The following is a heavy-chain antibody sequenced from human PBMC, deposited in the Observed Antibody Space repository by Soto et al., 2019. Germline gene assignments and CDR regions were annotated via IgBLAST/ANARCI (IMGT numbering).Heavy chain of an antibody. CDR1: GYNFTRYA. CDR2: INAGNGNT. Sequence: ASVKVSLKAFGYNFTRYAMHLVRQAPGQRLEWMGWINAGNGNTKYSQKFQGRVTITRDTSASTAYMELSSLRSEDTAVYYCASSNIVAAPYGMDVWGQGTTVTVSS. V-gene: IGHV1-3*01. CDR3: ASSNIVAAPYGMDV. D-gene: IGHD6-13*01. J-gene: IGHJ6*02.